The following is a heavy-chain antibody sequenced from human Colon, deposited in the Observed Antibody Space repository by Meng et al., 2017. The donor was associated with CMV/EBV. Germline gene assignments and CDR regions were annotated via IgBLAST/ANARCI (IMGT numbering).Heavy chain of an antibody. D-gene: IGHD3-22*01. J-gene: IGHJ4*02. CDR1: GFTFSSYE. CDR2: ISSSGSTM. CDR3: AREGAYYDSDGYSYYFDY. Sequence: GESLKISCAASGFTFSSYEMNWVRQAPGKGLEWVAYISSSGSTMHYTDSVKGRFTISRDNAKNSLYLQMNSLRAEDTAVYFCAREGAYYDSDGYSYYFDYWGQGTLVTVSS. V-gene: IGHV3-48*03.